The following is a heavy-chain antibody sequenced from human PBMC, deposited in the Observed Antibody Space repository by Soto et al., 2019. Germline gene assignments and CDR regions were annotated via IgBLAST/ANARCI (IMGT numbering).Heavy chain of an antibody. J-gene: IGHJ4*02. V-gene: IGHV3-30*18. Sequence: PGGSLRLSCAASGFTFSSYGMHWVRQAPGKGLEWVAVISYDGSNKYYADSVKGRFTISRDNSKNTLYLQMNSLRAEDTAVYYYAKFRVVGAPGVDYWGQGTLVTVSS. CDR1: GFTFSSYG. D-gene: IGHD1-26*01. CDR2: ISYDGSNK. CDR3: AKFRVVGAPGVDY.